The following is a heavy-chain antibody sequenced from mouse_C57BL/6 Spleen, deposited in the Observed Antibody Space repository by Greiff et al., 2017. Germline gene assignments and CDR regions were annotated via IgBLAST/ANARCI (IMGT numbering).Heavy chain of an antibody. CDR3: SKEGLLWDAMDH. Sequence: VQLQESGPGLVAPSQSLSITCTVSGFSLTSYGVSWVRQPPGKGLEWLGVIWGDGSTNYHSALISRLSISKDNSKSQVFLKLNRLQTYDTASYYCSKEGLLWDAMDHRGQGTSVTVSS. V-gene: IGHV2-3*01. CDR2: IWGDGST. D-gene: IGHD1-1*02. CDR1: GFSLTSYG. J-gene: IGHJ4*01.